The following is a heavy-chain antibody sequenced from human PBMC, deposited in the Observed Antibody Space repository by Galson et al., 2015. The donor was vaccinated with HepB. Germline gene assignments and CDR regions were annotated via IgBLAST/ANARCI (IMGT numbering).Heavy chain of an antibody. CDR3: ARVWGYYGSGSQYYFDY. V-gene: IGHV1-8*01. CDR1: GYTFTNYD. D-gene: IGHD3-10*01. CDR2: VNPNSGNT. Sequence: SVKVSCKASGYTFTNYDINWVRQAPGQGLEWMGWVNPNSGNTGYAQKFQGRVAMTRSTSISTAYMELSRLRSEDTAVYYCARVWGYYGSGSQYYFDYWGQGTLVTVSS. J-gene: IGHJ4*02.